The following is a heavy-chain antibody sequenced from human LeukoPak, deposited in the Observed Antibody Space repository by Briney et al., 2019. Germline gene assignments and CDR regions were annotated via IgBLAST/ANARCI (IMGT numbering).Heavy chain of an antibody. V-gene: IGHV1-2*02. D-gene: IGHD2-2*01. CDR2: INPNSGGT. Sequence: ASVKVSCKASGYTFTGYSMHWVGQAPGQGLEWMGCINPNSGGTNYAQKFQGRVTMTRDTSISTAYMELSRLRSDDTAVYYCAREGGHCSSTSCSFHYWGQGTLVSVSS. CDR3: AREGGHCSSTSCSFHY. J-gene: IGHJ4*02. CDR1: GYTFTGYS.